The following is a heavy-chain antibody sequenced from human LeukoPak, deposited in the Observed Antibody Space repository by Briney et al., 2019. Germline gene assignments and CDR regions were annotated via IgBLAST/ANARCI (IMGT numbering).Heavy chain of an antibody. CDR2: INAGNGNT. Sequence: ASVKVSCKASGCTFTSYAMHWVRQAPGQRLEWMGWINAGNGNTKYSQKFQGRVTITRDTSASTAYMELSSLRSEDTAVYYCARAPTLLWFGELFDYWGQGTLVTVSS. CDR3: ARAPTLLWFGELFDY. D-gene: IGHD3-10*01. J-gene: IGHJ4*02. V-gene: IGHV1-3*01. CDR1: GCTFTSYA.